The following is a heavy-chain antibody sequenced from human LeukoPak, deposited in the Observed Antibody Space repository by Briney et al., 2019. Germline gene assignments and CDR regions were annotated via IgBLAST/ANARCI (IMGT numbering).Heavy chain of an antibody. CDR2: IKSKTDGGTR. V-gene: IGHV3-15*01. J-gene: IGHJ3*02. CDR1: GVTSSNAW. CDR3: TTFDYAAFLI. Sequence: GGSLRLSCAVSGVTSSNAWMSWVRQAPGKGLEWVGRIKSKTDGGTRDYAAPVKGRFTISRDDSKNTLYLQMNSLKTEDTAVYYCTTFDYAAFLIWGQGTMVTVSS. D-gene: IGHD4/OR15-4a*01.